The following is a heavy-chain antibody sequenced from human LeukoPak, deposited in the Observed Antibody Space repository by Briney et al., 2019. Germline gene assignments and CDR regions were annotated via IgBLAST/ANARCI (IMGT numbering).Heavy chain of an antibody. CDR2: INPSGGST. D-gene: IGHD6-19*01. CDR3: ARVGSSGWGRYWFDP. J-gene: IGHJ5*02. CDR1: GYTFTRYY. Sequence: ASVKVSCKASGYTFTRYYMHWVRQAPGQGLEWMGIINPSGGSTSYAPKFPGRVTMTRDMSTSTVYMELSSLRSDDTAVYYCARVGSSGWGRYWFDPWGQGTLVTVFS. V-gene: IGHV1-46*01.